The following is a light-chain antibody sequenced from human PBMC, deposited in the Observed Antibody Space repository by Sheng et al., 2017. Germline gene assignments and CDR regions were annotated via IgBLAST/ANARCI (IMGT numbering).Light chain of an antibody. CDR1: SSNIGAGYD. V-gene: IGLV1-40*01. CDR2: GNN. J-gene: IGLJ3*02. CDR3: SSYTHSSTLV. Sequence: QSVLTQPPSVSGAPGQRVTISCTGSSSNIGAGYDVHWYQQLPGTAPKLLIYGNNNRPSGVPDRFSGSKSGTSASLAITGLQAEDEADYYCSSYTHSSTLVVGGGTKLTVL.